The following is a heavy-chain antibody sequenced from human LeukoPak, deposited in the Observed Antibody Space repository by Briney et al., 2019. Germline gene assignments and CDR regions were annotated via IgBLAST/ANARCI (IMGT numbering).Heavy chain of an antibody. D-gene: IGHD3-22*01. CDR3: ARMYHYDSSRYINWFDP. CDR1: GFTFTGHY. CDR2: INANTGVT. J-gene: IGHJ5*02. V-gene: IGHV1-2*02. Sequence: ASMKVSCKTSGFTFTGHYMHWLRQAPGQGLEWMGWINANTGVTHYAVKFQGRVTITRDTSISTVYMDLSSLQSDDTAVYYCARMYHYDSSRYINWFDPWGQGTWSPSPQ.